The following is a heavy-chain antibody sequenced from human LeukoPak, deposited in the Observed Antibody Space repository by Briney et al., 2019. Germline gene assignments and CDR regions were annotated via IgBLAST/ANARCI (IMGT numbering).Heavy chain of an antibody. CDR2: INSDGSTT. V-gene: IGHV3-74*01. D-gene: IGHD2-2*02. CDR1: GFRFSSYW. Sequence: GGSLRLSCAASGFRFSSYWMHWVRRAPGTGLVWASRINSDGSTTSYADSVKGRFTISRDNAKNTVYLQMNSLRAEDTAVYYCARASHYTIPFDSWGQGTLVTVSS. CDR3: ARASHYTIPFDS. J-gene: IGHJ5*01.